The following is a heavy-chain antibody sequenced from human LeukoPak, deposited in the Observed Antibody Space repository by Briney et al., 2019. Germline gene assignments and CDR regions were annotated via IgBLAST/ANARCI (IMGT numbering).Heavy chain of an antibody. V-gene: IGHV3-23*01. CDR3: GKTTVGYSSGQKPAWPVDY. CDR1: GFTFGSHA. Sequence: GGSLRLSCEASGFTFGSHAVYWVRQAPGKGLEWVAGIFGSGGSPHYADPVKGRFTIPRDNSRNTVYLQINSLRAEDTAVYYCGKTTVGYSSGQKPAWPVDYWGQGTLVTVSS. D-gene: IGHD5-18*01. CDR2: IFGSGGSP. J-gene: IGHJ4*02.